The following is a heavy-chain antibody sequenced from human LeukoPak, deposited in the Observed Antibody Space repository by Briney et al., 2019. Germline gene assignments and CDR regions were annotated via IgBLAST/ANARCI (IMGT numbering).Heavy chain of an antibody. CDR3: ARRYYDFWSGYFHGMDV. Sequence: ASVTVSCKASGYTFTSYDINWVRQATGQGLEWMGWMNPNSGNTGYAQKFQGRVTMTRNTSISTAYMELSSLRSEDTAVYYCARRYYDFWSGYFHGMDVWGQGTTVTVSS. CDR1: GYTFTSYD. CDR2: MNPNSGNT. J-gene: IGHJ6*02. D-gene: IGHD3-3*01. V-gene: IGHV1-8*01.